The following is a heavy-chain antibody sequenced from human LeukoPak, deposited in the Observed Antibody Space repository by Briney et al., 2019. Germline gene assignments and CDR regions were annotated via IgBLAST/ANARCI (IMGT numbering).Heavy chain of an antibody. J-gene: IGHJ3*02. V-gene: IGHV5-10-1*01. Sequence: GESLQISCKGSGYFFTSYWISWGRQMPGKGLEWMGRIDPSDSYTNYSPSFQGHVTISADKSISTAYLQWSSLKASDTAMYYCARPGSHCSSTSCLDAFDIWGQGTMVTVSS. D-gene: IGHD2-2*01. CDR3: ARPGSHCSSTSCLDAFDI. CDR2: IDPSDSYT. CDR1: GYFFTSYW.